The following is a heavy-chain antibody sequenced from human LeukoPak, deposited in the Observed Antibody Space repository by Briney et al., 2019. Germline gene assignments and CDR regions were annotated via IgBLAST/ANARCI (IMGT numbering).Heavy chain of an antibody. CDR1: GLTVSNHW. J-gene: IGHJ5*02. D-gene: IGHD5-18*01. CDR3: ASLDTAKQPLANH. Sequence: GGSLRLSCVASGLTVSNHWMSWVRQAPGKGLEWVANIREERGQEYYVDSVKGRFTISENSAKNSLYLQMNTLRVEDTAMYYCASLDTAKQPLANHWGQGTLVTVSS. CDR2: IREERGQE. V-gene: IGHV3-7*03.